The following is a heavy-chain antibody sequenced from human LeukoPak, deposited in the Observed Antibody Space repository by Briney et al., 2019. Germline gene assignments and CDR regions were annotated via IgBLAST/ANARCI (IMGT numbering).Heavy chain of an antibody. D-gene: IGHD3-22*01. CDR1: GFTFSNAW. CDR3: TGPMIVVVTDAFDI. CDR2: IKSKTDGGTT. J-gene: IGHJ3*02. Sequence: KPGGSLRLSCAASGFTFSNAWMSWVRQAPGKGLEWVGRIKSKTDGGTTDYAAPVKGRFTISRDDSTNTLYLQMNSLKTEDTAVYYCTGPMIVVVTDAFDIWGQGTMVTVSS. V-gene: IGHV3-15*01.